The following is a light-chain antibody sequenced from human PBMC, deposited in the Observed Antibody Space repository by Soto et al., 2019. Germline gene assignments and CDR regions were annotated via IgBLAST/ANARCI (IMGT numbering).Light chain of an antibody. V-gene: IGKV3-20*01. CDR2: GAS. Sequence: VLTPYTGTESLSTGAPATLSCLSSESVSSSYLAWYQQKPGQAPRLLIYGASSRATGIPDRFSGSGSGTDFTLSISRLEPEDFAVYYCQQYGSSPRTFGQGTKVDIK. CDR1: ESVSSSY. CDR3: QQYGSSPRT. J-gene: IGKJ1*01.